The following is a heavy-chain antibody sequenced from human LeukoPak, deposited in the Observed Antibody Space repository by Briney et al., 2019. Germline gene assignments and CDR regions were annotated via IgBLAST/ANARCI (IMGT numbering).Heavy chain of an antibody. J-gene: IGHJ4*02. Sequence: PSETLSLTCTVSGGSISSYYWSWIRQPPGKGLEWIGYIYYSGSTNYNPSLKSRVTISVDTSKNQFSLKLSSVTAADTAVYYCASKASRYAFYFDYWGQGTLVTVSS. CDR3: ASKASRYAFYFDY. D-gene: IGHD5-12*01. V-gene: IGHV4-59*12. CDR1: GGSISSYY. CDR2: IYYSGST.